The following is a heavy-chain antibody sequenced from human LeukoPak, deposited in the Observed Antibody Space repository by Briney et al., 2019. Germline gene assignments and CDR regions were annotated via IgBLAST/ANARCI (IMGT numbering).Heavy chain of an antibody. Sequence: KPGGSLRLSCAASGFTFSSYSMNWVRQAPGKGLEWVSSISSSSSYIYYADSVKGRFTISRDNAKNSLYLQMNSLRAEDTAVYYCAKPPAYYYDSSGYSPFDYWGQGTLVTVSS. D-gene: IGHD3-22*01. V-gene: IGHV3-21*04. CDR3: AKPPAYYYDSSGYSPFDY. J-gene: IGHJ4*02. CDR2: ISSSSSYI. CDR1: GFTFSSYS.